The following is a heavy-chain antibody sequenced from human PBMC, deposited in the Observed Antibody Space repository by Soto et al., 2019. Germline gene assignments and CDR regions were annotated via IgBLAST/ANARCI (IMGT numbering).Heavy chain of an antibody. V-gene: IGHV1-2*04. CDR2: INPNSGGT. Sequence: ASVKVSCKASGYTFTGYYMHWVRQAPGQGLEWMGWINPNSGGTNYAQKFQGWVTMTRDTSISTAYMELSRLRSDDTAVYYCARDSRGYYYGMDVWGQGTTVTVSS. J-gene: IGHJ6*02. CDR1: GYTFTGYY. CDR3: ARDSRGYYYGMDV.